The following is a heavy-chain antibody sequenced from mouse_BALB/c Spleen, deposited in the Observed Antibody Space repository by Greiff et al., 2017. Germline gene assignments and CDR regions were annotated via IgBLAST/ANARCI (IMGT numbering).Heavy chain of an antibody. CDR1: GFTFSSYT. CDR3: TREDYYGSSYGYYFDY. J-gene: IGHJ2*01. D-gene: IGHD1-1*01. CDR2: ISSGGSYT. Sequence: EVKVVESGGGLVKPGGSLKLSCAASGFTFSSYTMSWVRQTPEKRLEWVATISSGGSYTYYPDSVKGRFTISRDNAKNTLYQQMSSLKSEDTAMYYCTREDYYGSSYGYYFDYWGQGTTLTVSS. V-gene: IGHV5-6-4*01.